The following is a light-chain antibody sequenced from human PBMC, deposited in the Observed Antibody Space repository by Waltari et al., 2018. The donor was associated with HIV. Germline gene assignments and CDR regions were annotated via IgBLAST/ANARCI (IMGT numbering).Light chain of an antibody. J-gene: IGLJ3*02. CDR3: LLYMASGRV. V-gene: IGLV8-61*01. CDR2: NTD. Sequence: QTVVTQEPSFSVSPGGTITLTCGLSSGSVSSAHYPSWYQQTTGQPPRTLIYNTDTRSSGVPDRFSGSIVGNKAALTITGVQSEDESDYYCLLYMASGRVFGGGTRLTVL. CDR1: SGSVSSAHY.